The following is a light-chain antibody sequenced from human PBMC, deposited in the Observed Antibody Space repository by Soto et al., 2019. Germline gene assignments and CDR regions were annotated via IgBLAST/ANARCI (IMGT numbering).Light chain of an antibody. V-gene: IGKV3-11*01. CDR3: QQRSSSPLT. Sequence: EIVLTQSPATLSLSPGERATLSCRASQSVCSYLAWYQQKPGQAPRLLIYDASNRATGIPARFSGSGSGTDFTLTISSLAPEDFAVYYCQQRSSSPLTFGGGTNVEIK. CDR2: DAS. CDR1: QSVCSY. J-gene: IGKJ4*01.